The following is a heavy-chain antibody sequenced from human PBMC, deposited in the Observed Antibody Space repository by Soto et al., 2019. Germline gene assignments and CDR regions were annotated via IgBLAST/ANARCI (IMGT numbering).Heavy chain of an antibody. CDR2: IWYDGSNK. Sequence: GGSLRLSCAASGFTFSSYGMHWVRQAPGKGLEWVAVIWYDGSNKYYADSVKGRFTISRDNSKNTLYLQVNSLRVEDTAVYYCAREGRLRYFDSPHPDFDYWGQGTLVTVSS. D-gene: IGHD3-9*01. V-gene: IGHV3-33*01. J-gene: IGHJ4*02. CDR1: GFTFSSYG. CDR3: AREGRLRYFDSPHPDFDY.